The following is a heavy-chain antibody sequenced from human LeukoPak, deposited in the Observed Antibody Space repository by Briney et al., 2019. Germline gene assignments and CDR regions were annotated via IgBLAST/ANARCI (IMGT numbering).Heavy chain of an antibody. Sequence: GGSLRLSCAASGFTFSSYAMHWVRQAPGKGLEWVAVISYDGSNKYYADSVKGRFTISRDNSKNTLYLQMNSLRAEDTAVYYCARGLDGYDTGEYWGQGTLVTVSS. CDR2: ISYDGSNK. J-gene: IGHJ4*02. CDR1: GFTFSSYA. D-gene: IGHD5-12*01. CDR3: ARGLDGYDTGEY. V-gene: IGHV3-30*04.